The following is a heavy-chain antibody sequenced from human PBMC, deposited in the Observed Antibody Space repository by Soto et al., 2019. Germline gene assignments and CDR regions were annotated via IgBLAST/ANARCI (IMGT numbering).Heavy chain of an antibody. Sequence: VGSLRLSCAASGFTVSSNYMSWVRQAPGKGLEWVSVIYSGGSTYYADSVKGRFTISRDNSKNTLYLQMNSLRAEDTAVYYCATPTTVTTNYYYGMDVWGQGTTVTVSS. CDR1: GFTVSSNY. CDR2: IYSGGST. J-gene: IGHJ6*02. CDR3: ATPTTVTTNYYYGMDV. V-gene: IGHV3-53*01. D-gene: IGHD4-17*01.